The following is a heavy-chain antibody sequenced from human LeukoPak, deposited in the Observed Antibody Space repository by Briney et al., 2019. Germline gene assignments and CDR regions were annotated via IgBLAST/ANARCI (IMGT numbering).Heavy chain of an antibody. Sequence: SETLSLTCTVSGGSISSYYWSWIRQPPGKGLEWIGYIYYSGSTNYNPSLKSRVTITVDTSKNQFSLKLSSVTAADTAVYYCARRPDCSSTSCYYGMDVWGQGTTVTVSS. CDR2: IYYSGST. CDR3: ARRPDCSSTSCYYGMDV. J-gene: IGHJ6*02. CDR1: GGSISSYY. V-gene: IGHV4-59*08. D-gene: IGHD2-2*01.